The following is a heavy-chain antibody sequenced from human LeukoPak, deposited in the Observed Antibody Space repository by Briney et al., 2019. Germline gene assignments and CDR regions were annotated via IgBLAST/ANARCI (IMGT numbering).Heavy chain of an antibody. J-gene: IGHJ3*02. D-gene: IGHD6-19*01. CDR1: GGSFSGYY. V-gene: IGHV4-34*01. CDR3: ARWSSGWYGVTFDI. CDR2: INHSGST. Sequence: SSETLSLTCAVYGGSFSGYYWSWIRQPPGKGLEWIGEINHSGSTNYNPSLKSRVTISVDTSKNQFSLKLSSVTAADTAVYYCARWSSGWYGVTFDIWGQGTMVTVSS.